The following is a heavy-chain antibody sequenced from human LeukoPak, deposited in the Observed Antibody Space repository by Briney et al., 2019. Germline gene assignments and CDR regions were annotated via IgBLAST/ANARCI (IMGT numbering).Heavy chain of an antibody. J-gene: IGHJ6*04. CDR3: ASNLRLRDNYYGKED. D-gene: IGHD5/OR15-5a*01. Sequence: GRCLSPSFSVSGSSLVILATGSVRQAPGKGPEWVSSITGSGETTYYAASVKGRFTISRDNFKNKLYLQMSSLRAADTAVYYCASNLRLRDNYYGKEDWGKGSTVTVSS. CDR2: ITGSGETT. CDR1: GSSLVILA. V-gene: IGHV3-23*01.